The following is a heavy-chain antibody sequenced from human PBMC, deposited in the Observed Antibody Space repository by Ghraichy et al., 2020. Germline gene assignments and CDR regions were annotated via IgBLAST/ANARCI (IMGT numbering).Heavy chain of an antibody. V-gene: IGHV4-39*01. CDR1: GDSISSTHYY. Sequence: SETLSLTCSVSGDSISSTHYYWGWIRQPPGKGLEWIGSISYRGSTYSNPSLKSRVTLSVDTSKNQFSLKVTSMTAADTAVYFLVKDHGDFGSGRWFDPWGLGNLVTVS. D-gene: IGHD2-21*01. J-gene: IGHJ5*02. CDR3: VKDHGDFGSGRWFDP. CDR2: ISYRGST.